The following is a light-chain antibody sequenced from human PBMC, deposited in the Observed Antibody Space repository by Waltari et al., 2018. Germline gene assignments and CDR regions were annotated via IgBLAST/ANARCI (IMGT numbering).Light chain of an antibody. CDR3: SSYTSSSTPV. V-gene: IGLV2-14*01. J-gene: IGLJ2*01. Sequence: QSALPHPASVSGSPGQSITLSCTGTSSDVGGYNYVSWYQQHPSKAPKLMIYEVSNRPSGVSNRFSGSKSGNTASLTISGLQAEDEADYYCSSYTSSSTPVFGGGTKLTVL. CDR1: SSDVGGYNY. CDR2: EVS.